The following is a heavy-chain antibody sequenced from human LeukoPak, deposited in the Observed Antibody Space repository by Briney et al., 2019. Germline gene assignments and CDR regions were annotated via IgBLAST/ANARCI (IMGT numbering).Heavy chain of an antibody. V-gene: IGHV3-7*01. CDR3: ARENLTVPHAFDI. Sequence: DSVKGRFTISRDNAKNSLYLQMNSLRAEDTAVYYCARENLTVPHAFDIWGQGTMVTVSS. J-gene: IGHJ3*02. D-gene: IGHD1-14*01.